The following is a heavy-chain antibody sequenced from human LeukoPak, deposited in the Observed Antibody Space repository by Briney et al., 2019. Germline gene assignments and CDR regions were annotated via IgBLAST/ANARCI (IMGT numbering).Heavy chain of an antibody. CDR2: INPNSGGT. D-gene: IGHD3-16*02. V-gene: IGHV1-2*02. CDR1: GYTFTGYY. CDR3: ARDAPSYDYVWGSYPY. J-gene: IGHJ4*02. Sequence: ASVKVSCKASGYTFTGYYMHWVRQAPGQGLEWMGWINPNSGGTNYAQTFQGRVTMTRDTSISTAYMELSRLRSDDTAVYYCARDAPSYDYVWGSYPYWGQGTLVTVSS.